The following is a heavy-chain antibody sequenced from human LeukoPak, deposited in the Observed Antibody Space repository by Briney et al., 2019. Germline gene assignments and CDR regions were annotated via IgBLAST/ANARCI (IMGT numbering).Heavy chain of an antibody. Sequence: GASVKVSCKASGYTFTSYYMHWVRQAPGQGLEWMGIINPSGGSTSYAQKFQGRVTMTTDTSTSTVYMELSSLRSEDTAVYYCARGGYYYDSSGYYLSGYWGQGTLVTVSS. V-gene: IGHV1-46*01. CDR1: GYTFTSYY. CDR3: ARGGYYYDSSGYYLSGY. CDR2: INPSGGST. J-gene: IGHJ4*02. D-gene: IGHD3-22*01.